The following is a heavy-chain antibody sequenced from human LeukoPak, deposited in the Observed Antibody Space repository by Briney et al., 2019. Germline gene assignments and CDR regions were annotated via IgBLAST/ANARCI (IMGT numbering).Heavy chain of an antibody. Sequence: GGSLRLSCAASGFTFSSYAMTWARLATGKGLEWVASISGRGDKTLYADSVKGRFTISRDSSRSTLYLQMNSLRAEDTAVYYCARGGLGQYYKYGMDVWGQGTTVTVSS. V-gene: IGHV3-23*01. CDR1: GFTFSSYA. J-gene: IGHJ6*02. CDR2: ISGRGDKT. CDR3: ARGGLGQYYKYGMDV. D-gene: IGHD3-10*01.